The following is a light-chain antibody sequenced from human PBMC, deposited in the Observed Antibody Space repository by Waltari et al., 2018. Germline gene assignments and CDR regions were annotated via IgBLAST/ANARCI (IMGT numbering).Light chain of an antibody. J-gene: IGLJ2*01. CDR1: SSDVGDFNY. CDR2: DVR. Sequence: QTALTQPASVSGSPGQSITISCTGTSSDVGDFNYVSWYQQHPGKAPKLIMYDVRYRPSGVAKCCSGSKSGNTASLSISGLQAEDEAEYYCTSYTRGSTFFGGGTRLTVL. V-gene: IGLV2-14*03. CDR3: TSYTRGSTF.